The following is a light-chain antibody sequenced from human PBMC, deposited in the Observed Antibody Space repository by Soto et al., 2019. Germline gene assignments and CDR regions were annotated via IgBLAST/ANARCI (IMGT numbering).Light chain of an antibody. Sequence: QSALTQPASVSGSPGQSITISCTGTSSNVGSYDLVSWYRQRPGEAPKLLIYGVNKRPSGVSTRFSGSKSGNTASLTISDLQAEDEAHFYCCAYADSNIFVFGTGTKLTVL. V-gene: IGLV2-23*02. CDR3: CAYADSNIFV. CDR1: SSNVGSYDL. CDR2: GVN. J-gene: IGLJ1*01.